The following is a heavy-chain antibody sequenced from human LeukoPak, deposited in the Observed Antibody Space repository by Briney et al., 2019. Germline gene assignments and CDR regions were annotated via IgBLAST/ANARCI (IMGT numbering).Heavy chain of an antibody. CDR3: ARGGFTPDAFDI. CDR1: GGSISSYY. CDR2: IYYSGST. D-gene: IGHD2-15*01. V-gene: IGHV4-59*01. J-gene: IGHJ3*02. Sequence: SETLSLTCTVSGGSISSYYWSWIRQPPGKGLEWIGYIYYSGSTNYNPSLKSRVTISVDTSKNQFSLKLSSVTAADTAAYYCARGGFTPDAFDIWGQGTMVTVSS.